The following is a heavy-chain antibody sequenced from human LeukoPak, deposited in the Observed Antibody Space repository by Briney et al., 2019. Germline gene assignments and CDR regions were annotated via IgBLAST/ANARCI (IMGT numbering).Heavy chain of an antibody. D-gene: IGHD3-3*01. Sequence: PSETLSLTCTVSGGSISSYYWSWIRQPPGKGLEWIGYIYYSGSTNYNPSLKSRVTISVDTSKNQFSLKLSSVTAADTAVYYCAGLYYDFWSGYSNWFDPWGQGTLVTVSS. J-gene: IGHJ5*02. CDR1: GGSISSYY. CDR2: IYYSGST. V-gene: IGHV4-59*01. CDR3: AGLYYDFWSGYSNWFDP.